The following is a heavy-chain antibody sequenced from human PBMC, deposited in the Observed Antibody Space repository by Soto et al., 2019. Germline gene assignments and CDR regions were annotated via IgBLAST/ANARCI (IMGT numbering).Heavy chain of an antibody. J-gene: IGHJ6*02. CDR2: IYHSVST. D-gene: IGHD6-19*01. Sequence: SETLSLTFAVSGGSISSSNWWSWVRQPPGKGLEWIGEIYHSVSTNYNPSLKSRVTISVDKSKNQFSLKLSYVTAAGTAVYYCARDQWPRGGMYVWGQGTRVAVSS. V-gene: IGHV4-4*02. CDR3: ARDQWPRGGMYV. CDR1: GGSISSSNW.